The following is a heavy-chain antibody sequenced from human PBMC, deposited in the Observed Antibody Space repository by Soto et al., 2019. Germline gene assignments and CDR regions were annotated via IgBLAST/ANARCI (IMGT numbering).Heavy chain of an antibody. V-gene: IGHV1-46*01. CDR2: INPNGGST. CDR1: GYTFTTYY. Sequence: QVQLLQSGAEVKKPGASVKVSCTASGYTFTTYYLHWVRQVPGQGLEWVGIINPNGGSTYYAQNFRGRVTITGDTATSTVYMELSSLTSEDTAVYFCARDLGPLFYFDYWGQGTLVTVSS. CDR3: ARDLGPLFYFDY. J-gene: IGHJ4*02. D-gene: IGHD3-16*01.